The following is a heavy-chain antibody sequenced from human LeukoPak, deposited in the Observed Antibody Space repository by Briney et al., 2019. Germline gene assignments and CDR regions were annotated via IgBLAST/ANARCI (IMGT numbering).Heavy chain of an antibody. V-gene: IGHV3-7*05. CDR1: GFTLSDYY. D-gene: IGHD1-14*01. Sequence: GGSLRLSCMASGFTLSDYYMIWVRQTPGKGLEGVANIKQDGSERNYVGSVKGRFTISRDNAKNSLYLQMNSLSAEDTAVYYCARGGRQGTGDYWGQGTLVTVSS. J-gene: IGHJ4*02. CDR2: IKQDGSER. CDR3: ARGGRQGTGDY.